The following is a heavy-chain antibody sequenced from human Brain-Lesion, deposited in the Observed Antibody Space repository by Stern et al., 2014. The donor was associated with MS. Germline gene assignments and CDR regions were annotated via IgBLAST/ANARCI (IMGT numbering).Heavy chain of an antibody. CDR3: AKLHPPITMVRGYFDY. Sequence: QVQLVQSGGGVVQPGRSLRLSCAASGFTFSNYGMHWVSQAPGKGLEWVAVISYDGSNQDYADSVKVRFTISRDNSKNTLYLQMNSLRAEDTAVYYCAKLHPPITMVRGYFDYWGQGTLVTVSS. J-gene: IGHJ4*02. V-gene: IGHV3-30*18. CDR2: ISYDGSNQ. CDR1: GFTFSNYG. D-gene: IGHD3-10*01.